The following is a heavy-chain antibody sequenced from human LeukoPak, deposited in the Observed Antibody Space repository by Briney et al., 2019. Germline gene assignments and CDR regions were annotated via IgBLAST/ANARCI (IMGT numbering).Heavy chain of an antibody. J-gene: IGHJ1*01. CDR3: ARISYYDSSGYYSQH. Sequence: SETLSLTCTVSGGSISSYYWSWIRQPPGKGLEWIGYIYYSGSTNYNPSLKSRVTISIDTSKNQFSLRLSSVTAADTAVYYCARISYYDSSGYYSQHWGQGTLVTVSS. CDR2: IYYSGST. V-gene: IGHV4-59*12. CDR1: GGSISSYY. D-gene: IGHD3-22*01.